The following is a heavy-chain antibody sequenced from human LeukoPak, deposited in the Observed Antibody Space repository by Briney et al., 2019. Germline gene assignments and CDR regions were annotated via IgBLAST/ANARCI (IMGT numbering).Heavy chain of an antibody. CDR2: ITSSSNYI. CDR3: ARDRGHFDN. V-gene: IGHV3-21*01. Sequence: PGGSLRLSCAASGFTVSSNYMSWVRQAPGKGLEWLSSITSSSNYIYYADSVKGRFTISRDNVQNSLYLQMNSLRAEDTAMYYCARDRGHFDNWGHGTLVTVSS. CDR1: GFTVSSNY. J-gene: IGHJ4*01.